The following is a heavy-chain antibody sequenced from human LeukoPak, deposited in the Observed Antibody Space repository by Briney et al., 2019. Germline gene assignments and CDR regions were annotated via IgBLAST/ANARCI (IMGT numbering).Heavy chain of an antibody. Sequence: ASVKVSCKASGYTFTSYYIHWVRQATGQGLEWMGRINPNSGNTGYAQKFQGRVTMTRNTSMSTVHMELSSLRSEDTAVYYCARRYCSRTSCYCRPAAPGRLKTGMDVWGQGTTVTVSS. D-gene: IGHD2-2*01. V-gene: IGHV1-8*02. CDR1: GYTFTSYY. CDR3: ARRYCSRTSCYCRPAAPGRLKTGMDV. J-gene: IGHJ6*02. CDR2: INPNSGNT.